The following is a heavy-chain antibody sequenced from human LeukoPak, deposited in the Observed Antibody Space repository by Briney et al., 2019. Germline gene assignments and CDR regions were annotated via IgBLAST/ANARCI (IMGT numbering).Heavy chain of an antibody. CDR2: IKQDGSDK. D-gene: IGHD3/OR15-3a*01. Sequence: GRSLRLSCAASGFTFSSYWMTLVRQAPGKGLEWVASIKQDGSDKYYVDSVKGRFTISRGNAKNSVYLQMNSLRVEDTAVFYCARDIGTGWNYWGQGTLVTVSS. V-gene: IGHV3-7*01. J-gene: IGHJ4*02. CDR1: GFTFSSYW. CDR3: ARDIGTGWNY.